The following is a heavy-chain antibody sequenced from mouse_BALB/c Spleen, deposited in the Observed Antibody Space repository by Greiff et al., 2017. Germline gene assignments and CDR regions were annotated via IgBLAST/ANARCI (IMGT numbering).Heavy chain of an antibody. J-gene: IGHJ4*01. CDR1: GFTFSSFG. CDR2: ISSGSSTI. V-gene: IGHV5-17*02. CDR3: ARDYDYDLYYAMDY. Sequence: DVKLVESGGGLVQPGGSRKLSCAASGFTFSSFGMHWVRQAPEKGLEWVAYISSGSSTIYYADTVKGRFTISRDNPKNTLFLQMTSLRSEDTAMYYCARDYDYDLYYAMDYWGQGTSVTVSS. D-gene: IGHD2-4*01.